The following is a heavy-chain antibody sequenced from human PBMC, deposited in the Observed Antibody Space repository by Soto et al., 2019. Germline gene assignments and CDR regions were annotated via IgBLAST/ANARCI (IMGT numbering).Heavy chain of an antibody. J-gene: IGHJ4*02. D-gene: IGHD3-22*01. CDR1: GGTFSSHV. Sequence: QVQLVQSGAEVKKPGSSVKVSCKASGGTFSSHVFNWVRQAPGQGLEWMGGIMPIIGTANYAQKFQGRVTITADESTRTAYMELRSLRSEDTAVYYCASDLEVRDGTMSHLDYWGQGTLVTVSS. V-gene: IGHV1-69*01. CDR2: IMPIIGTA. CDR3: ASDLEVRDGTMSHLDY.